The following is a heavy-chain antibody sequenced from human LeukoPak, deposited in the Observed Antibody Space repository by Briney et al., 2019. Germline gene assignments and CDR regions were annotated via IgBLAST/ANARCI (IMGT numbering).Heavy chain of an antibody. D-gene: IGHD3-10*01. J-gene: IGHJ4*02. Sequence: PGGSLRLSCAASGFIFSSYTMNWVRQAPGKGLEWVSSINSNNRYIYYADSVRGRFTVSRDNAKNSLFLQVDSLRAEDTAVYYCARESGGSMGESFGYWGQGALVTVSS. V-gene: IGHV3-21*06. CDR3: ARESGGSMGESFGY. CDR1: GFIFSSYT. CDR2: INSNNRYI.